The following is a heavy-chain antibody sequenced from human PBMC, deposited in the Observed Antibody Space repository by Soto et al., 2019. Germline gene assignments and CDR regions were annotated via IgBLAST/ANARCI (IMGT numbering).Heavy chain of an antibody. J-gene: IGHJ6*02. CDR3: ARVPMFTIFGVVIYYYYGMDV. V-gene: IGHV4-34*01. CDR1: GGSFSGYY. Sequence: SETLSLTCAVYGGSFSGYYWSWIRQPPGKGLEWIGEINHGGSTNYNPSLKSRVTISVDTSKNQFSLKLSSVTAADTAVYYCARVPMFTIFGVVIYYYYGMDVWGQGTTVTVSS. CDR2: INHGGST. D-gene: IGHD3-3*01.